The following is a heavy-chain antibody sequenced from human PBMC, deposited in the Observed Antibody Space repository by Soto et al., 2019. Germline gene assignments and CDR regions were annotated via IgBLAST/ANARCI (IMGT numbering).Heavy chain of an antibody. D-gene: IGHD6-13*01. CDR2: MNPNSGNT. J-gene: IGHJ5*02. CDR1: GYTFTSYD. Sequence: QVQLVQSGAEVKKPGASVKVSCKASGYTFTSYDINWVRQATGQGLEWMGWMNPNSGNTGYAQKFQGRVTMTRNTYRSTAYMELSSLRSEDTAVYYCARETSAAGTGWFDPWGQGTLVPVSS. CDR3: ARETSAAGTGWFDP. V-gene: IGHV1-8*01.